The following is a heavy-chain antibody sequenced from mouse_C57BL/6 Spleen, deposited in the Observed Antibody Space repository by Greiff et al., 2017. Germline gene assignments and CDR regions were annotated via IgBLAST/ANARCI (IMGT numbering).Heavy chain of an antibody. CDR1: GYSITSGYY. J-gene: IGHJ2*01. Sequence: ESGPGLVKPSQSLSLTCSVTGYSITSGYYWNWIRQFPGNKLEWMGYISYDGSNNYNPSLKNRISITRDTSKNQFFLKLNSVTTEDTATYYCARGGGNYYGSYYFDYWGQGTTLTVSS. D-gene: IGHD1-1*01. CDR3: ARGGGNYYGSYYFDY. CDR2: ISYDGSN. V-gene: IGHV3-6*01.